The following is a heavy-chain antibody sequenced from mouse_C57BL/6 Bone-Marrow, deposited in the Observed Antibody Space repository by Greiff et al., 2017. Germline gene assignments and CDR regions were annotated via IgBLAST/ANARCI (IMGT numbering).Heavy chain of an antibody. CDR3: SSFDGNYFDF. J-gene: IGHJ2*01. Sequence: VQLQQSGAELVRPGASVKLSCTASGFNFKDDYIHWVKQRPEQGLEWIGWIDPEIGDTEYASKFQGKATITSDKSSNTAYLQLSSLTSEDTAVYDCSSFDGNYFDFWGQGTPLTVAS. D-gene: IGHD2-3*01. V-gene: IGHV14-4*01. CDR2: IDPEIGDT. CDR1: GFNFKDDY.